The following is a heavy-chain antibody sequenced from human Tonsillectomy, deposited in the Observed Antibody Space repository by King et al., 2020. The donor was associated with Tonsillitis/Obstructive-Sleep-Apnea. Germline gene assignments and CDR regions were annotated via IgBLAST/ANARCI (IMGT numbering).Heavy chain of an antibody. V-gene: IGHV1-46*01. CDR3: ARRPSMSPFDY. Sequence: QLVQSGAEVKKPGASVKVSCKASGYTFTSYYMHWVRQAPGQGLEWMGIINPSGGSTSYAQKFQGRVTMTRDTATSTVYMELSSLSSEDTAVYYCARRPSMSPFDYWGQGTLVTVSS. CDR2: INPSGGST. J-gene: IGHJ4*02. CDR1: GYTFTSYY.